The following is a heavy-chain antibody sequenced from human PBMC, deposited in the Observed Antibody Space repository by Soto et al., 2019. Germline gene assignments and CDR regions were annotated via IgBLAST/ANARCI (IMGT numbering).Heavy chain of an antibody. Sequence: QVQLVQSGAEVKKPGSSVKVSCKASGGTFSRYSITWVRQAPGHGLEWIGRIIPIFGIPSYAQKFQGRVTITEDESTSTAYMELSSLRSDDTAVYYCAREDRDRETGLVPAAIDGMDVWVQGTTVTVSS. J-gene: IGHJ6*02. D-gene: IGHD2-2*01. CDR3: AREDRDRETGLVPAAIDGMDV. CDR1: GGTFSRYS. CDR2: IIPIFGIP. V-gene: IGHV1-69*08.